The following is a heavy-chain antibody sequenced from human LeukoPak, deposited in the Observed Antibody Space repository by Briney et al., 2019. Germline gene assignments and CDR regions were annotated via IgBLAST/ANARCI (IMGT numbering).Heavy chain of an antibody. CDR2: ISISGSKT. CDR1: EFDFSSHA. CDR3: ANEIRPNDY. J-gene: IGHJ4*02. D-gene: IGHD4-17*01. Sequence: GGSLRLSCAASEFDFSSHAMTWVRQAPGKGLEWISAISISGSKTYYADSVKGRFTISRDNSKNTLYLQMNSLRAEDTAVYYCANEIRPNDYWGQGTQVTVSS. V-gene: IGHV3-23*01.